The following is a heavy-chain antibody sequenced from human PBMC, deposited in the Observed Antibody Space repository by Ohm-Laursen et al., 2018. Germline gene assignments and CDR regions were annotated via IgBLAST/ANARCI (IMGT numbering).Heavy chain of an antibody. D-gene: IGHD2-21*01. CDR1: GYTFTTYF. J-gene: IGHJ4*02. Sequence: ASVKVSCKTSGYTFTTYFIHWARQAPGQRFEWMGWINPRNGATDYAQMFQGRVTMTRDTSISTAYMELTRLTSDDTAVYYCARGGGNCLYYFDYWGQGTLVTVS. CDR2: INPRNGAT. CDR3: ARGGGNCLYYFDY. V-gene: IGHV1-2*02.